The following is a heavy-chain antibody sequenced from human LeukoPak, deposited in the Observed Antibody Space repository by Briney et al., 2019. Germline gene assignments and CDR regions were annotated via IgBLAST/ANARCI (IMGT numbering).Heavy chain of an antibody. Sequence: GGSLRLSCAASGFTFSDYYMSWIRQAPGKGLEWGSYISSSGSTIYYADSVKGRFTISRDNAKNSLYLQMNSLRAEDTAVYYCARYYDFWSGYPYYYYMDVWGKGTTVTVSS. D-gene: IGHD3-3*01. CDR2: ISSSGSTI. J-gene: IGHJ6*03. CDR3: ARYYDFWSGYPYYYYMDV. CDR1: GFTFSDYY. V-gene: IGHV3-11*04.